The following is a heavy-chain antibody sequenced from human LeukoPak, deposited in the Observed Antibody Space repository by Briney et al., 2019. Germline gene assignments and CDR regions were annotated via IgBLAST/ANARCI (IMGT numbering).Heavy chain of an antibody. CDR1: GFTFSSHG. J-gene: IGHJ4*02. CDR3: AKRLAAAGTGYFDY. V-gene: IGHV3-23*01. CDR2: ISPSGGIT. D-gene: IGHD6-13*01. Sequence: GGTLRLSCAASGFTFSSHGMNWVRQAPGRGLEWVSGISPSGGITYYTDSVKGRFTISRDNSKNTLYLQMNSLRAEDTAVYYCAKRLAAAGTGYFDYWGQGTLVTVSS.